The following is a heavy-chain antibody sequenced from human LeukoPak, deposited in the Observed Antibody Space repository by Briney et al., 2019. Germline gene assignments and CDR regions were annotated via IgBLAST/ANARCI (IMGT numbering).Heavy chain of an antibody. V-gene: IGHV5-10-1*01. Sequence: GESLKISCKVSGYSFTSYWISWVRQMPGKGLEWMGRIDPSDSYTNYSPSFQGHVTISADKSISTAYLQWSSLKASDTAMYYCAITYYDSSGPLGGAFDIWGQGTMVTVSS. CDR1: GYSFTSYW. D-gene: IGHD3-22*01. J-gene: IGHJ3*02. CDR2: IDPSDSYT. CDR3: AITYYDSSGPLGGAFDI.